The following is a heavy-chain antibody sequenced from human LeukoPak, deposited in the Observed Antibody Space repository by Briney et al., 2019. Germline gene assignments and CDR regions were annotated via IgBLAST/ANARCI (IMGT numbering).Heavy chain of an antibody. CDR1: GGSITSYY. J-gene: IGHJ5*02. CDR3: ARLANNYDFWSGYYGARWFDP. D-gene: IGHD3-3*01. V-gene: IGHV4-59*08. CDR2: IYYSGST. Sequence: SETLSLTCNASGGSITSYYWNWIRQPPGKGLEWIGYIYYSGSTNYNPSLKSRVTISVDTSKNQFSLKLSSVTAADTAVYYCARLANNYDFWSGYYGARWFDPWGQGTLVTVSS.